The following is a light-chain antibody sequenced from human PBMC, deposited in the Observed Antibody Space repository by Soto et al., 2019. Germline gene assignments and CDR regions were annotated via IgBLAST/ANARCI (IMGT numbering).Light chain of an antibody. CDR1: SSDVGGYNY. V-gene: IGLV2-14*03. Sequence: QCVLTSPASGSGVALGGRSITCTGTSSDVGGYNYVSWYQHHPGKAPKLMIYDVSNRPSGVSNRFSGSKSGNTASLIISGLQAEDEADYYCSSYTSSSTLSTYVFGTGTKVTVL. CDR3: SSYTSSSTLSTYV. CDR2: DVS. J-gene: IGLJ1*01.